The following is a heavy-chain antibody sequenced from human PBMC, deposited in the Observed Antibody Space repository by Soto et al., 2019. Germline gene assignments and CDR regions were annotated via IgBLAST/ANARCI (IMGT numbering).Heavy chain of an antibody. Sequence: SETLSLTCTVSGGSISSGGYYWSWIRQHPGRGLEWIGYIYYSGSTYYNPSLKSRVTISVDTSKNQFSLKLSSVTAADTAVYYCARGVGYYDILTGYPTDWYFDLWGRGTLVTVSS. CDR3: ARGVGYYDILTGYPTDWYFDL. D-gene: IGHD3-9*01. V-gene: IGHV4-31*03. CDR1: GGSISSGGYY. CDR2: IYYSGST. J-gene: IGHJ2*01.